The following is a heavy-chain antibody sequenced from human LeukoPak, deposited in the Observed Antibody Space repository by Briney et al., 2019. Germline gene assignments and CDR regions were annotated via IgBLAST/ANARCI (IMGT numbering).Heavy chain of an antibody. V-gene: IGHV4-39*01. J-gene: IGHJ6*03. Sequence: PSETLSLTCTVSGGSISSKNHYWGGIRQSPGKGLEWIGSIYYSGGTYYNPSLKSRVAVSVDTSKNQFSLRLNSVTAADTAVYYCVRLGSDTATYYNYYIDVWGKGTTVTVSS. CDR1: GGSISSKNHY. CDR2: IYYSGGT. CDR3: VRLGSDTATYYNYYIDV. D-gene: IGHD5-18*01.